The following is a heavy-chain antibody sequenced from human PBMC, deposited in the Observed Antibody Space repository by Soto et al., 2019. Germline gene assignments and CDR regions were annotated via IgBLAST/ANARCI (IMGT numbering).Heavy chain of an antibody. CDR1: SGSMSSYY. D-gene: IGHD2-2*01. CDR2: IYYTGSP. CDR3: ARGPCSSTSCYGFDY. Sequence: PSETLSLTCTVSSGSMSSYYWSWIRQPPGKGLEWIGYIYYTGSPKYNPSLKSRVTISVDRFKNQFSLKLNSVTAADTAVYYCARGPCSSTSCYGFDYWGQGIQVTVSS. V-gene: IGHV4-59*01. J-gene: IGHJ4*02.